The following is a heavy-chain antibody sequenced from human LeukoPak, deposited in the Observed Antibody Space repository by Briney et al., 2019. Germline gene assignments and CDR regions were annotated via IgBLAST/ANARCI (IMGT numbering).Heavy chain of an antibody. CDR3: ATLPRRGYSYAQTDY. V-gene: IGHV3-48*01. CDR1: GFTFSSYS. D-gene: IGHD5-18*01. J-gene: IGHJ4*02. Sequence: PGGSLRLSCAASGFTFSSYSMNWVRQAPGKGLEWVSYISSSSSTIYYADSVKGRFTISRDNAKNSLYLQMNSLRAEDTAVYYCATLPRRGYSYAQTDYWGQGTLVTVSS. CDR2: ISSSSSTI.